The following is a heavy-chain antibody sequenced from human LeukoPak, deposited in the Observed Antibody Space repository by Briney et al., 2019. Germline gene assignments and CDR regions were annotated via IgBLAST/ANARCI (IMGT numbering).Heavy chain of an antibody. CDR1: GYSFTSYW. J-gene: IGHJ3*02. Sequence: GESLKIPCKGSGYSFTSYWIGWVRQMPGKGLEWMGIIYPGDSDTRYSPSFQGQVTISADKSISTAYLQWSSLKASDTAMYYCATYTYDILTGYYSSVAFDIWGQGTMVTVSS. CDR2: IYPGDSDT. CDR3: ATYTYDILTGYYSSVAFDI. D-gene: IGHD3-9*01. V-gene: IGHV5-51*01.